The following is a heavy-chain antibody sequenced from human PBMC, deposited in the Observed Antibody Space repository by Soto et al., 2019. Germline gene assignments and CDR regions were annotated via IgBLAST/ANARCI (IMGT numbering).Heavy chain of an antibody. CDR1: GGSFSGYY. D-gene: IGHD4-17*01. Sequence: PSETLSLTCAVYGGSFSGYYWSWIRQPPGKGLEWIGEINHSGSTNYNPSLKSRVTISVDTSKNQFSLKLSSVTAADTAVYYCARGGTTVTTLYYYYYMDVWGKGTTVTVSS. CDR3: ARGGTTVTTLYYYYYMDV. V-gene: IGHV4-34*01. J-gene: IGHJ6*03. CDR2: INHSGST.